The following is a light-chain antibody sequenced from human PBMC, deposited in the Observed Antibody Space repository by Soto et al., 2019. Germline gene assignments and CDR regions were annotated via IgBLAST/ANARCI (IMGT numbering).Light chain of an antibody. CDR2: KAS. CDR1: PSITTC. CDR3: QQYDTYYT. Sequence: DIQMTQSPSILSASVGARVTITFRSSPSITTCLAWYQHKPCKAPNIRISKASIFETGVPSRFSGSGSGTAFTLTISGLQRDDFATDYCQQYDTYYTFGQGTTLEI. J-gene: IGKJ2*01. V-gene: IGKV1-5*03.